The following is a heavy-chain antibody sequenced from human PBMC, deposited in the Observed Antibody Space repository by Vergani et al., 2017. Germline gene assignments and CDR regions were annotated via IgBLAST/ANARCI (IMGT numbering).Heavy chain of an antibody. CDR2: ISSSSSYI. J-gene: IGHJ4*02. D-gene: IGHD3-3*01. CDR1: GFTFSSYS. CDR3: AREPQSLRSYDFWSGPRYFDY. V-gene: IGHV3-21*01. Sequence: EVQLVESGGGLVKPGGSLRLSCAASGFTFSSYSMNWVRQAPGKGLEWVSSISSSSSYIYYADSVKGRFTISRDNAKNSLYLQMNSLRAEDTAVYYCAREPQSLRSYDFWSGPRYFDYWGQGTLVTVSS.